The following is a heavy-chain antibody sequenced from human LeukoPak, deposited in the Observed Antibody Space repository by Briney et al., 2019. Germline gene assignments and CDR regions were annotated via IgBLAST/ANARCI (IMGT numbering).Heavy chain of an antibody. CDR2: IKQDGSEK. Sequence: GGSLRLSCAASGFTFSSYWMGWVRQAPGKGLEWVANIKQDGSEKYYVDSVKGRFTISRDNAKNSLYLQMNSLRAEDTAVYYCARDPHSGGYELHMDVWGKGTTVTVS. V-gene: IGHV3-7*01. CDR1: GFTFSSYW. J-gene: IGHJ6*03. D-gene: IGHD5-12*01. CDR3: ARDPHSGGYELHMDV.